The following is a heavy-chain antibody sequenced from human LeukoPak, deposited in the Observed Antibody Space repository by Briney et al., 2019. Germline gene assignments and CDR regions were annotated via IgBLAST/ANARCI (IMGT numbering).Heavy chain of an antibody. V-gene: IGHV1-69*13. CDR1: GGTFSRFT. D-gene: IGHD3-22*01. Sequence: GASVKVSCKASGGTFSRFTISWVRQAPGQGFEWMGGITPIFGTANFAQKFQGRVSITADESTSTAFMELNSLRSEDTAVYYCAREWGLESSGYYYAYWGQGTQVTVSS. CDR2: ITPIFGTA. J-gene: IGHJ4*02. CDR3: AREWGLESSGYYYAY.